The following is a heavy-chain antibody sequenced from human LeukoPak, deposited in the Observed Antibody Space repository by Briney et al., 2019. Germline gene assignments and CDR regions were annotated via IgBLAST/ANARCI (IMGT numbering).Heavy chain of an antibody. CDR2: IYHSGST. Sequence: KSSETLSLTCTVSGYSISSGYYWGWIRQPPGKGLEWIGSIYHSGSTYYNPSLKSRVTISVDTSKNQFSLKLSSVTAADTAVYYCARGVVVVAEEYFDLWGRGTLVTVSS. J-gene: IGHJ2*01. CDR3: ARGVVVVAEEYFDL. CDR1: GYSISSGYY. D-gene: IGHD2-15*01. V-gene: IGHV4-38-2*02.